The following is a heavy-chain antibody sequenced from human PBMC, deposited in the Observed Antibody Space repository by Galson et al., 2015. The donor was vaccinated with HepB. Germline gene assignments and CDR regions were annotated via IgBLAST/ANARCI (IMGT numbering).Heavy chain of an antibody. CDR1: GFTFSSYA. D-gene: IGHD3-10*01. V-gene: IGHV3-23*01. Sequence: SLRLSCAASGFTFSSYAMSWVRQAPGKGLEWVSAISGSGGSTYYADSVKGRFTISRDNSKNTLYLQMNSLRAEDTAVYYCAKLMVRGVITEPDYFDYWGQGTLVTVSS. J-gene: IGHJ4*02. CDR3: AKLMVRGVITEPDYFDY. CDR2: ISGSGGST.